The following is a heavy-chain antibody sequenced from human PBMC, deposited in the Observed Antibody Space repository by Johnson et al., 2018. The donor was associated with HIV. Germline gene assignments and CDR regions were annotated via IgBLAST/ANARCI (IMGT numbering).Heavy chain of an antibody. J-gene: IGHJ3*02. Sequence: VQLVESGGGLVQPGGSLRLSCAASGFTFSSYWMSWVRQAPGKGLEWVANIKQDGSEKYYVDSVKGRFTISRDNAKKSLYLQMKSLRDEDTALYYCARDVGLWFGELRSGDAFDIWPRDNGHRLF. D-gene: IGHD3-10*01. V-gene: IGHV3-7*03. CDR3: ARDVGLWFGELRSGDAFDI. CDR1: GFTFSSYW. CDR2: IKQDGSEK.